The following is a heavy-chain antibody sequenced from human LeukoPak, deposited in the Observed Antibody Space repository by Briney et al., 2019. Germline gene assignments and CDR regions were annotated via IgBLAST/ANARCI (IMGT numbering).Heavy chain of an antibody. Sequence: GGSLRLSCAASGFTFSSHAMSWVRQAPGKGLDWVSGISHSGGSTHYADSVKGRFTISRDNSKNTLYLQMNNLRREDTAVYYCAKGGYYYDSTGYHYAGGDYWGQGTLVTVSS. J-gene: IGHJ4*02. CDR3: AKGGYYYDSTGYHYAGGDY. CDR1: GFTFSSHA. V-gene: IGHV3-23*01. D-gene: IGHD3-22*01. CDR2: ISHSGGST.